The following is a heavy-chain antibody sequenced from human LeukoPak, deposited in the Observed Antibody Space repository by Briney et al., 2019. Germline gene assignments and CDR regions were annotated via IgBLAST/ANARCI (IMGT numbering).Heavy chain of an antibody. CDR3: VRDGSYSDY. CDR1: GLTFSSYE. Sequence: AGGSLTLSCVGSGLTFSSYEMSWVRQAPGKGLAWVSYISSSGTTILYADSVKGRFTISRDNAKNSLYLQMNSLRVEDTAIYYCVRDGSYSDYWGQGTLVTVSS. CDR2: ISSSGTTI. J-gene: IGHJ4*02. V-gene: IGHV3-48*03. D-gene: IGHD1-26*01.